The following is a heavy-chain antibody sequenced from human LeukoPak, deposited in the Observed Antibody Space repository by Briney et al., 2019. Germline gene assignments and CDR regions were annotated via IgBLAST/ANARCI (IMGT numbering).Heavy chain of an antibody. CDR2: IYSGGST. Sequence: GGSLRLSCAASGFTVSRNYMSWVRQAPGKGLEWVSVIYSGGSTYYADSVTGRFTISRDNSKNTLYLQMNSLRAEDTAVYYCARVLNNWFDPWGQGTLVTVSS. V-gene: IGHV3-66*01. J-gene: IGHJ5*02. CDR1: GFTVSRNY. CDR3: ARVLNNWFDP.